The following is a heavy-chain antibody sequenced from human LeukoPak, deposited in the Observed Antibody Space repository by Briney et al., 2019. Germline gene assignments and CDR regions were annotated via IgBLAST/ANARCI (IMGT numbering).Heavy chain of an antibody. V-gene: IGHV4-38-2*01. CDR1: GYSISSGYY. Sequence: SETLSLTCAVSGYSISSGYYWGWIRQPPGKGLEWIGSIYHSGSTYYNPSLKSRVTISVDTSKNQFSLKLSSVTAAGTAVYYCARNIRHFDYWGQGTLVTVSS. D-gene: IGHD1/OR15-1a*01. J-gene: IGHJ4*02. CDR3: ARNIRHFDY. CDR2: IYHSGST.